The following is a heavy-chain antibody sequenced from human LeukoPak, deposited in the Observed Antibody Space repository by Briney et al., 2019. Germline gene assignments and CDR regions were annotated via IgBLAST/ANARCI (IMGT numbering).Heavy chain of an antibody. Sequence: GGSLRLSCAASGFTFSSYAMSWVRQAPGKGLEWVSAISGSGGSTYYADSVKGRFTISRDNAKNSLYLQMNSLRAEDTAVYYCARAYYGSGSYYPGLDYWGQGTLVTVSS. CDR3: ARAYYGSGSYYPGLDY. CDR1: GFTFSSYA. CDR2: ISGSGGST. D-gene: IGHD3-10*01. V-gene: IGHV3-23*01. J-gene: IGHJ4*02.